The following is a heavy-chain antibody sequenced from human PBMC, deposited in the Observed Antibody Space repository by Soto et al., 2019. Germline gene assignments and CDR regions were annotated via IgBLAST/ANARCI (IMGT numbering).Heavy chain of an antibody. CDR3: ASMVATHYGMDV. Sequence: EVQLVESGGGLVQPGGSLRLSCAASGFTFSSYSMNWVRQAPGKGLEWVSYISSSSSTIYYADSVKGRFTISRDNAKNSLYLQMNSLRDEDTAVYYCASMVATHYGMDVWGQGNTVTVYS. J-gene: IGHJ6*02. CDR1: GFTFSSYS. V-gene: IGHV3-48*02. CDR2: ISSSSSTI. D-gene: IGHD5-12*01.